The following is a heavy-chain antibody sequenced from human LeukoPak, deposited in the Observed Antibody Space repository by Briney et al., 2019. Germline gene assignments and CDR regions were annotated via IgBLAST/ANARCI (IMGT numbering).Heavy chain of an antibody. D-gene: IGHD3-10*01. Sequence: GGSLRLSCVASGFTFCSYAMSWVRQAPGKGLEWVSLIIGSGGVTYYADSVKGRFTISRDNSKNTLYLQMNSLRAEDTAAYYCAKEWDGSGTRLGWFDPWGQGTLVTVSS. CDR1: GFTFCSYA. CDR2: IIGSGGVT. CDR3: AKEWDGSGTRLGWFDP. J-gene: IGHJ5*02. V-gene: IGHV3-23*01.